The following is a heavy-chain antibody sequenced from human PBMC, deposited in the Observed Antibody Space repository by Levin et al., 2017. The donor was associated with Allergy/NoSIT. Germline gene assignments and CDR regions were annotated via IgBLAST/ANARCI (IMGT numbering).Heavy chain of an antibody. D-gene: IGHD6-19*01. J-gene: IGHJ3*02. CDR1: GYSFTSYW. Sequence: GESLKISCKGSGYSFTSYWIGWVRQMPGKGLEWMGIIYPGDSDTRYSPSFQGQVTISADKSISTAYLQWSSLKASDTAMYYCARYVFPRVGQLGRYSSGHRDAFDIWGQGTMVTVSS. CDR2: IYPGDSDT. CDR3: ARYVFPRVGQLGRYSSGHRDAFDI. V-gene: IGHV5-51*01.